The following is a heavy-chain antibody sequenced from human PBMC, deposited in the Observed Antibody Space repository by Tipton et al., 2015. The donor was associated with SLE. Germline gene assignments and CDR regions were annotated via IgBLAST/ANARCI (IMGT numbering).Heavy chain of an antibody. CDR2: IFTSGTT. CDR3: ARAKDWEDGFDI. Sequence: PGLVKPSETLSLTCTVSGGSMCVYLTTYYWSWIRQPAGRGLEWIGRIFTSGTTNYIQALRSRVTISIDTSRNQVSLKMTSVTAADTAVYYCARAKDWEDGFDIWGQGTQVTVSS. D-gene: IGHD3/OR15-3a*01. J-gene: IGHJ3*02. CDR1: GGSMCVYLTTYY. V-gene: IGHV4-4*07.